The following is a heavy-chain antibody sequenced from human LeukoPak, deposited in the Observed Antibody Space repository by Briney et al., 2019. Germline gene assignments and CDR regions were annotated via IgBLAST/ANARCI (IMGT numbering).Heavy chain of an antibody. Sequence: GGPLRLSCAASGFTFSNYEMNWVRQAPGKGLVWVSYISSGGSTIYYADCVKGRFTISRDNAKNSLYLQMNSMRAEDTAIYYCARDFYYGSGRFDYWGQGDLVTVSS. CDR1: GFTFSNYE. CDR3: ARDFYYGSGRFDY. D-gene: IGHD3-10*01. J-gene: IGHJ4*02. CDR2: ISSGGSTI. V-gene: IGHV3-48*03.